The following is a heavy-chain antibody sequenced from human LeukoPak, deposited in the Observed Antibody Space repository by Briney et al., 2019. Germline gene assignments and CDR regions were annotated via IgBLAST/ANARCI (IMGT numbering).Heavy chain of an antibody. J-gene: IGHJ5*02. D-gene: IGHD1-1*01. V-gene: IGHV1-69*05. CDR1: GGTFSSYA. CDR3: ARDSGTTVYRRFDP. Sequence: SVKVSCKASGGTFSSYAISWVRQAPGQGLEWMGGIIPIFGTANYAQKLQGRVTMTTDTSTSTAYMELRSLRSDDTAVYYCARDSGTTVYRRFDPWGQGTLVTVSS. CDR2: IIPIFGTA.